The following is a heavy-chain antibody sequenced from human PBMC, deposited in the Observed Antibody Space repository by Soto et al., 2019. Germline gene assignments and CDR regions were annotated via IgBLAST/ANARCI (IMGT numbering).Heavy chain of an antibody. CDR2: IWYDGSNK. Sequence: GGSLRLSCAASGFTFSSYGMHWVRQAPGKGLEWVAVIWYDGSNKYYADSVKGRFTISRDNSKNTLYLQMNSLRAEDTAVYYCARDGNVLRYLDWPPDAFDIWGQGTMVTVSS. J-gene: IGHJ3*02. D-gene: IGHD3-9*01. V-gene: IGHV3-33*01. CDR3: ARDGNVLRYLDWPPDAFDI. CDR1: GFTFSSYG.